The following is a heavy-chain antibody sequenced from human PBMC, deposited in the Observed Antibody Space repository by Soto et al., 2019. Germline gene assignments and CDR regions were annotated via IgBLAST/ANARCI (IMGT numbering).Heavy chain of an antibody. Sequence: TLSLTCTVSGGSISSGDYYWSWIRQPPGKGLEWIGYIYYSGSTYYNPSLKSRVTISVDTSKNQFSLKLSSVTAADTAVYYCARDPQYYYGSGSYLFYYYYGMDVWSQGTTVTVSS. J-gene: IGHJ6*02. CDR1: GGSISSGDYY. D-gene: IGHD3-10*01. CDR2: IYYSGST. V-gene: IGHV4-30-4*01. CDR3: ARDPQYYYGSGSYLFYYYYGMDV.